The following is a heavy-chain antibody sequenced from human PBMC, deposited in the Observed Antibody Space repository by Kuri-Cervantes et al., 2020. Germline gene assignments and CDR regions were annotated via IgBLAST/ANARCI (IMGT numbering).Heavy chain of an antibody. CDR2: IEKDGSVE. D-gene: IGHD2/OR15-2a*01. Sequence: GESLKISCAASGFTFSSYWMSWVRQAPGKGLQWVANIEKDGSVEYYGDSVKGRFTISRDNAKNTLFLQMNSLRAEDTAEYYCARGGVFHGFDIWGQGTVVTVSS. V-gene: IGHV3-7*02. CDR3: ARGGVFHGFDI. CDR1: GFTFSSYW. J-gene: IGHJ3*02.